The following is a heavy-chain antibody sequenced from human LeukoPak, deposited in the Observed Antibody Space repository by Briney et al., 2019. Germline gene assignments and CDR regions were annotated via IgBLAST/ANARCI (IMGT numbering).Heavy chain of an antibody. J-gene: IGHJ4*02. Sequence: SVKVSCKASGYTFTSYGISWVRQAPGQGLEWMGRIIPILGIANYAQKFQGRVTITADKSTSTAYMELSSLRSEDTAVYYCARGRHYYDGSGYYGLLNYWSQGTLVTVSS. V-gene: IGHV1-69*04. D-gene: IGHD3-22*01. CDR1: GYTFTSYG. CDR3: ARGRHYYDGSGYYGLLNY. CDR2: IIPILGIA.